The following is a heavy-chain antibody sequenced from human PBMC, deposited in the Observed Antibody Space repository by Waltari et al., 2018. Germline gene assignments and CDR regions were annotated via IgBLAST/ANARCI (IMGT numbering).Heavy chain of an antibody. Sequence: QVQLQESGPGLVKPSETLSLTCTVSGGSISSYYWSWIRQPPGKGLEWIGYIYYSGSTNYNPSLKSRVTISVDTSKNQFSLKLSSVTAADTAVYYCASSVIGAPDAFDIWGQGTMVTVSS. V-gene: IGHV4-59*01. CDR2: IYYSGST. D-gene: IGHD4-17*01. CDR1: GGSISSYY. CDR3: ASSVIGAPDAFDI. J-gene: IGHJ3*02.